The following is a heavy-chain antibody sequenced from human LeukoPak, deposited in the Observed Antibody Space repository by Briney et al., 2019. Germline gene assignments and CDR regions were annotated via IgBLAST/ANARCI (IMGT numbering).Heavy chain of an antibody. J-gene: IGHJ3*02. D-gene: IGHD5-24*01. V-gene: IGHV3-48*03. Sequence: GSLRLSCAASGFTFSSYEMNWVRQAPGKGLEWVSYISSSGSTIYYADSVKGRFTISRDNAKNSLYLQMNSLRAEDTAVYYCARGRDGYNRHDAFDIWGQGTMVTASS. CDR3: ARGRDGYNRHDAFDI. CDR2: ISSSGSTI. CDR1: GFTFSSYE.